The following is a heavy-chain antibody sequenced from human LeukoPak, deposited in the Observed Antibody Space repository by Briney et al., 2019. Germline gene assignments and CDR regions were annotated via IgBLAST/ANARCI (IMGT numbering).Heavy chain of an antibody. CDR1: GFTFSSYG. V-gene: IGHV3-21*01. Sequence: PGRSLRLSCAASGFTFSSYGMHWVRQAPGKGLEWVSSISSSSSYIYYADSVKGRFTISRDNAKNSLYLQMNSLRGEDTAVYYCARSDPQYYYDSSGYSYPLEFSQHWGQGTLVTVSS. CDR3: ARSDPQYYYDSSGYSYPLEFSQH. J-gene: IGHJ1*01. D-gene: IGHD3-22*01. CDR2: ISSSSSYI.